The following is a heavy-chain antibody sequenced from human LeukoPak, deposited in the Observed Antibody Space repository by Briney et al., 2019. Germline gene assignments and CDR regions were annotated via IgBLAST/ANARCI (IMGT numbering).Heavy chain of an antibody. CDR2: INPSGGST. V-gene: IGHV1-46*03. Sequence: GASVKVSCKASGYTFTSYYMHWVRQAPGQGLEWMGIINPSGGSTSYAQKFQGRVTMTRDTSTSTVYMELSSLRSEDTAVYYCARRALGYCSGGSCITSWGQGTMVTVSS. CDR1: GYTFTSYY. J-gene: IGHJ3*01. D-gene: IGHD2-15*01. CDR3: ARRALGYCSGGSCITS.